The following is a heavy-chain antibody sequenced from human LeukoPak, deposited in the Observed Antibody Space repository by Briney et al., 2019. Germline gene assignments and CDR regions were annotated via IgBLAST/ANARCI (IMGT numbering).Heavy chain of an antibody. V-gene: IGHV1-18*01. CDR3: ASAIVSSSWYNLDY. D-gene: IGHD6-13*01. Sequence: ASVKVSCKASGYTFTSYGISWVRQAPGQGLEWMGWISAYDGNTNYAQKLQGRVTMTTDTSTSTAYMELRSLRSEDTAVYYCASAIVSSSWYNLDYWGQGTLVTVSS. CDR2: ISAYDGNT. J-gene: IGHJ4*02. CDR1: GYTFTSYG.